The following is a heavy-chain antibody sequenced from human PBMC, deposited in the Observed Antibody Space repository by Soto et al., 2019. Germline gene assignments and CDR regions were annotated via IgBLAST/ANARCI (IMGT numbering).Heavy chain of an antibody. J-gene: IGHJ4*02. CDR1: GFTFSGDW. CDR2: INMDGSST. V-gene: IGHV3-74*01. CDR3: ARGPRGLYHHDY. Sequence: GGSLRLSCAASGFTFSGDWMHWVRQAAGKGLVWVSRINMDGSSTNYADSVKGRFTISRDDAKNTLYLQMNSLRVDDTAVYYCARGPRGLYHHDYWGQGALVTVSS. D-gene: IGHD2-2*01.